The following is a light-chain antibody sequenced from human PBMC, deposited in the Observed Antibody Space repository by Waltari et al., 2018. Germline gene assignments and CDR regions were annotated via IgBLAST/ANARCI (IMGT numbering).Light chain of an antibody. CDR3: MQATQFRT. J-gene: IGKJ2*01. CDR1: QSLVHSDGNTS. Sequence: DIVMTQTPLSSPVTLGQPASISCRSSQSLVHSDGNTSLRWLQQRPGQPPRVLIYKISNRFSGVPDRFSGSGAGTDFTLEISRVAAEDVGVYYCMQATQFRTFGQGTKLEIK. CDR2: KIS. V-gene: IGKV2-24*01.